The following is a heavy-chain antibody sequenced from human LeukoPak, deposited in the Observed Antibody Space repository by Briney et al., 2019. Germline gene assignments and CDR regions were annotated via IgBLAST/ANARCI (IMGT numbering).Heavy chain of an antibody. J-gene: IGHJ4*02. CDR1: GGSFSGYY. Sequence: PSETLSLTCAVYGGSFSGYYWSWIRQPPGKGLEWIGEINHSGSTNYNPSLKSRVTISVDTSKNQFSLKLSSVTAADTAVYYCARRPEYYYDSSGYYYKFDYWGQGTLVTVS. V-gene: IGHV4-34*01. CDR3: ARRPEYYYDSSGYYYKFDY. D-gene: IGHD3-22*01. CDR2: INHSGST.